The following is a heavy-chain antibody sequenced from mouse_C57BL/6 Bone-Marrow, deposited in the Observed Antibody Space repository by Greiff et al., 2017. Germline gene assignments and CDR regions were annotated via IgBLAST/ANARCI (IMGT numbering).Heavy chain of an antibody. CDR2: IYPGDGDT. CDR1: GYAFSSYW. CDR3: ARHSLYYDYDESYCDY. Sequence: VQLQQSGAELVKPGASVKISCKASGYAFSSYWMNWVKQRPGKGLEWIGQIYPGDGDTNYNGKFKGKATLTADKSSSTAYMQLSSLTSEDSAVYFCARHSLYYDYDESYCDYWGQGTTLTVSS. D-gene: IGHD2-4*01. J-gene: IGHJ2*01. V-gene: IGHV1-80*01.